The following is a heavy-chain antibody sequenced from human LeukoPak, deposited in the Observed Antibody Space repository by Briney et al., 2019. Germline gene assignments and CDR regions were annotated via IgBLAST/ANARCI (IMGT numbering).Heavy chain of an antibody. CDR3: AKDLGGSSSWYESHNAFDI. CDR2: ISSSSSYI. V-gene: IGHV3-21*01. CDR1: GFTFSTYS. D-gene: IGHD6-13*01. J-gene: IGHJ3*02. Sequence: SGGSLRLSCAASGFTFSTYSMNWVRQAPGKGLEWVSSISSSSSYIYYADSVKGRFTISRDNAKNSLYLQMNSLRAEDTAVYYCAKDLGGSSSWYESHNAFDIWGQGTMVTVSS.